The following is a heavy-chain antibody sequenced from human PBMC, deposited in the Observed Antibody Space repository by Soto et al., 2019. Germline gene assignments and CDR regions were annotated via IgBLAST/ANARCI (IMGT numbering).Heavy chain of an antibody. CDR1: GGSIGSYY. J-gene: IGHJ4*02. CDR3: ARGSTDYYDSSGYHNLFDS. V-gene: IGHV4-59*01. D-gene: IGHD3-22*01. CDR2: IYYTGSA. Sequence: SETLSLTCTVSGGSIGSYYWTWIRQPPGKTLEGIGYIYYTGSANYNPSLKSRVTMSVDTSENQFSLKLSSVTAADTAVYFCARGSTDYYDSSGYHNLFDSWGQGTLVTVSS.